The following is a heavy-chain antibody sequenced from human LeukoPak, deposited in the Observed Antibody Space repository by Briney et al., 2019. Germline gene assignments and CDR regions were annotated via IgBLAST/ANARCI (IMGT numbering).Heavy chain of an antibody. Sequence: RPGGSLRLSCAASGFTFSSYSMNWVRQAPGKGLEWVSSISNSSSYIYYADSVKGRFTISRDNAKKSLYLQMNSLRAEDTAVYYCARVISHCGGDCNYFDYWGQGTLVAVSS. CDR1: GFTFSSYS. CDR3: ARVISHCGGDCNYFDY. J-gene: IGHJ4*02. V-gene: IGHV3-21*01. CDR2: ISNSSSYI. D-gene: IGHD2-21*01.